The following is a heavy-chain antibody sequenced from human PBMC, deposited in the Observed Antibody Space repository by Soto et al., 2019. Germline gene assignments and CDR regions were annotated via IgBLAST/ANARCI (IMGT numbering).Heavy chain of an antibody. J-gene: IGHJ6*02. D-gene: IGHD6-19*01. CDR1: GGSISSSNW. Sequence: SSETLSLTCAVSGGSISSSNWWSWVRQPPGKGLEWIGEIYHSGSTNYNPSLKSRVTISVDKSKNQFSLKLSSVTAADTAVYYCAIIAVAGNYYYYGMDVWGQGTTVTVSS. CDR2: IYHSGST. V-gene: IGHV4-4*02. CDR3: AIIAVAGNYYYYGMDV.